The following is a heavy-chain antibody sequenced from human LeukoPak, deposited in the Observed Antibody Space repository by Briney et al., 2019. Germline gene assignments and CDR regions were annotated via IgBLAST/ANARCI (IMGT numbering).Heavy chain of an antibody. CDR3: VKGVSGSYFAMDV. J-gene: IGHJ6*02. Sequence: PGESLKISCKGSGYSFTSYWIGWVRQMPGKGLEWMGIIYPGDSDTRYSPSFQGQVSISADRSINTAYLQYSSLKTSDTAIYYCVKGVSGSYFAMDVWGQGTTVTVSS. V-gene: IGHV5-51*01. CDR2: IYPGDSDT. D-gene: IGHD3-10*01. CDR1: GYSFTSYW.